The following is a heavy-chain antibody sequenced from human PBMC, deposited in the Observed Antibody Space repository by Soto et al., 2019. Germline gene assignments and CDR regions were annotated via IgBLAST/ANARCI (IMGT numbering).Heavy chain of an antibody. Sequence: ASVKVSCKASGYTFTGYYMHWVRQAPGQGLEWMGWINPNSGGTNYAQKFQGGVTMTRDTSISTAYMELSRLRSDDTAVYYCARDRDYYDSSGYDYWGQGTLVTVSS. D-gene: IGHD3-22*01. V-gene: IGHV1-2*02. CDR2: INPNSGGT. CDR1: GYTFTGYY. J-gene: IGHJ4*02. CDR3: ARDRDYYDSSGYDY.